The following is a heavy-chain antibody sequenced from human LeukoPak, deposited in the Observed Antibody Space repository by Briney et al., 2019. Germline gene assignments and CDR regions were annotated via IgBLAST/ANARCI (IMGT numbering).Heavy chain of an antibody. J-gene: IGHJ4*02. CDR3: AIGGRRPPGRYSYGYNDLDY. CDR1: GYTFTSYD. D-gene: IGHD5-18*01. V-gene: IGHV1-8*01. Sequence: ASVKVSCKASGYTFTSYDINWVRQATGQGLEWMGWMNPNSGNTGYAQKFQGRVTMTRNTSISTAYMELSSLRSEDTAVYYCAIGGRRPPGRYSYGYNDLDYWGQGTLVTVSS. CDR2: MNPNSGNT.